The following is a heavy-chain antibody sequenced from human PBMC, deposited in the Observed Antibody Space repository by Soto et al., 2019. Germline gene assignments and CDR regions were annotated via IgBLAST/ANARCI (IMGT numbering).Heavy chain of an antibody. CDR3: AKDGSSSWYADAFDI. Sequence: PGGSLRLSCAASGFTFSSYAMSWVRQAPGKGLEWVSAISGSGGSTYYADSEKGRITISRDNSKISLYLQMNSLRAEDTAVYYCAKDGSSSWYADAFDIWGQGTMVTVSS. CDR2: ISGSGGST. CDR1: GFTFSSYA. V-gene: IGHV3-23*01. D-gene: IGHD6-13*01. J-gene: IGHJ3*02.